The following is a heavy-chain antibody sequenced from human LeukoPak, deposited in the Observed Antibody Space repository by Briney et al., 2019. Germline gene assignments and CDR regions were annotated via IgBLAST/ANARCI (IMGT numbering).Heavy chain of an antibody. D-gene: IGHD4-17*01. CDR2: IWYDGSNK. J-gene: IGHJ4*02. CDR3: ARGDPTVTTKQNFDY. V-gene: IGHV3-33*01. Sequence: GWSLRLSCAASGFSFSNYDMHWVRQAPGKGQEREAVIWYDGSNKYYADSVKGRFTISRDNSRNTLYLQMNSLRVEDTAVYYCARGDPTVTTKQNFDYWGQGTLVTVSS. CDR1: GFSFSNYD.